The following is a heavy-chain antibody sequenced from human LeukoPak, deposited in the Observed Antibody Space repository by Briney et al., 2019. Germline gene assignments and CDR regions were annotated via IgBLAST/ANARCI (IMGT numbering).Heavy chain of an antibody. Sequence: SSETLSLTCTVSGGSISSYYWSWIRQPPGKGLEWIGYIYYSGNTNYNPSLKSRVTVSVDTSKNQFSLKLSSVTAADTAVYYCARYGSRNYFDYWGQGTLVTVSS. D-gene: IGHD6-13*01. V-gene: IGHV4-59*01. CDR1: GGSISSYY. CDR3: ARYGSRNYFDY. J-gene: IGHJ4*02. CDR2: IYYSGNT.